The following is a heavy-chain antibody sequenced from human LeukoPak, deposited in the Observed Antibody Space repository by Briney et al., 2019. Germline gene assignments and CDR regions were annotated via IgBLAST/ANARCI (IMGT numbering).Heavy chain of an antibody. Sequence: GGPLRLSCAASGFXFSSYGISWVRQAPGKGLEWVSAISGSGGSTYYADSVKGRFTISRDNSKNTLYLQMNSLRAEDTAVYYRAKAYYGDYYDYWGQGTLVTVSS. CDR3: AKAYYGDYYDY. CDR2: ISGSGGST. CDR1: GFXFSSYG. D-gene: IGHD4-17*01. V-gene: IGHV3-23*01. J-gene: IGHJ4*02.